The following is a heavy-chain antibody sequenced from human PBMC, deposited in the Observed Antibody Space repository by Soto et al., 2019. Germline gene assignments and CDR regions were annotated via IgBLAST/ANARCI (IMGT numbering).Heavy chain of an antibody. CDR3: AHEGRYCSGGSCYANWFDP. CDR2: IYWDDDK. V-gene: IGHV2-5*02. D-gene: IGHD2-15*01. J-gene: IGHJ5*02. Sequence: SGPTLVNPTQTLTLTCTFSGFSLSTSGVGVGWSRQPPGKALEWLALIYWDDDKRYSPSLKSRLTITKDTSKNQVVLTMTNMDPVDTATYYCAHEGRYCSGGSCYANWFDPWGQGTLVTVSS. CDR1: GFSLSTSGVG.